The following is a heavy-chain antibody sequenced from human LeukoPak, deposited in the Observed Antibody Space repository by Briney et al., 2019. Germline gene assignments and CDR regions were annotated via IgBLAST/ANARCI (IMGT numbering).Heavy chain of an antibody. CDR2: IRYDGSNK. V-gene: IGHV3-30*02. J-gene: IGHJ4*02. D-gene: IGHD5-12*01. Sequence: PGGSLRLSCAASGFTFSSYGMHWVRQAPGKGLEWVAFIRYDGSNKYYADSVKGRFTISRDNSKNTLYLQMNSLRAEGMAVYYCAKDHVVATIRGGTFDYWGQGTLVTVSS. CDR3: AKDHVVATIRGGTFDY. CDR1: GFTFSSYG.